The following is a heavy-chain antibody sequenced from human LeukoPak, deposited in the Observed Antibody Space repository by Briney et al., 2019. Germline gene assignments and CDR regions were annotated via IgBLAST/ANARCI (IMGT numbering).Heavy chain of an antibody. CDR1: GFTFSTYF. Sequence: PGGSLRLSCAGSGFTFSTYFTSWVRQAPGKGLEWVSTVSGSGGNTYYADSVKGRFTISRDNSRNRVYLQMNSLRFEDTAVYYCAKGGTAVLVDDYWGQGTLVTVSS. J-gene: IGHJ4*02. D-gene: IGHD2-15*01. CDR3: AKGGTAVLVDDY. CDR2: VSGSGGNT. V-gene: IGHV3-23*01.